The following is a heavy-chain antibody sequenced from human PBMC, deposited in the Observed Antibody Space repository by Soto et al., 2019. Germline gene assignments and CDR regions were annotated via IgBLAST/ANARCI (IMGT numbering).Heavy chain of an antibody. J-gene: IGHJ6*02. CDR1: GYSFTSYW. V-gene: IGHV5-10-1*01. Sequence: GESLKISCKGSGYSFTSYWISWVRQMPGKGLEWMGRIDPSDSYTNYSPSFQGHVTISADKSISTAYLQMNSLRAEDTAVYYCAKSLGDYYDSSGLHYYYYGMDVWGQGTTVTVS. D-gene: IGHD3-22*01. CDR2: IDPSDSYT. CDR3: AKSLGDYYDSSGLHYYYYGMDV.